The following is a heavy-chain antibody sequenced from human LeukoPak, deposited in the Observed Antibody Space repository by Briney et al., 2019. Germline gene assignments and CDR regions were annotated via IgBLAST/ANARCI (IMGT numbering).Heavy chain of an antibody. V-gene: IGHV3-23*01. CDR3: AKMKGHPLPKYYMDV. Sequence: GGSLRLSCAASGFTFNIYGMSWVRQAPGKGLEWVSSVGGGNDIHYADSVKGRFTGSRDDAKNTVYLQMNSLRAEDTAIYYCAKMKGHPLPKYYMDVWGQGTTVTVSS. D-gene: IGHD1-26*01. CDR2: VGGGNDI. CDR1: GFTFNIYG. J-gene: IGHJ6*01.